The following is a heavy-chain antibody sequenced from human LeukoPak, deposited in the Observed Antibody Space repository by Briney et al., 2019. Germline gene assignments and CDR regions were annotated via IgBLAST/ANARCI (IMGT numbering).Heavy chain of an antibody. CDR1: GYTFTGYQ. D-gene: IGHD1-14*01. Sequence: ASVKVSCEASGYTFTGYQVYWVRQAPGQGLEWMGWIHPDSGGTNYAQKFQGRVTMSRDTSISTAYMELSRLGSDDTAVYYCARRYSPTGPFDYWGQGTLVTVSS. CDR2: IHPDSGGT. J-gene: IGHJ4*02. CDR3: ARRYSPTGPFDY. V-gene: IGHV1-2*02.